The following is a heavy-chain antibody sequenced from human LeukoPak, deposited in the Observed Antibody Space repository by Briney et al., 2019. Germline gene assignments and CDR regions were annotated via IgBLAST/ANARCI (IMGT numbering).Heavy chain of an antibody. J-gene: IGHJ5*02. CDR1: GGSISSGGYS. D-gene: IGHD3-10*01. CDR3: ARECHVTMVRGVIRWFDP. CDR2: IYHSGST. Sequence: SQTLSLTCAVSGGSISSGGYSWSWIRQPPGKGLEWIGYIYHSGSTNYNPSLKSRVTMSVDTSKNQFSLKLSSVTAADTAVYYCARECHVTMVRGVIRWFDPWGQGTLVTVSS. V-gene: IGHV4-30-2*01.